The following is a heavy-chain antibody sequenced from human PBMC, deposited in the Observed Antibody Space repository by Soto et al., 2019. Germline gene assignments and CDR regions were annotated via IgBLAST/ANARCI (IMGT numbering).Heavy chain of an antibody. CDR2: VRNTAYGGTT. J-gene: IGHJ3*02. V-gene: IGHV3-49*03. CDR3: ARVKYYYDSSGPSLDAFDS. CDR1: GFTFGDYA. Sequence: QPGGSLRLSCTTSGFTFGDYAMSWFRLAPGKGLEWVGIVRNTAYGGTTEYAASVRGRFTISRDNSKNTLYLQMNSLRAEDTAVYYCARVKYYYDSSGPSLDAFDSWGQGTMVTVSS. D-gene: IGHD3-22*01.